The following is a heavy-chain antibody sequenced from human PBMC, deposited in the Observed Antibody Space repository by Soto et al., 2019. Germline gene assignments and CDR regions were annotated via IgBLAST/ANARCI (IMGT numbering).Heavy chain of an antibody. J-gene: IGHJ4*02. D-gene: IGHD4-17*01. CDR3: ARPANTVADHFDL. Sequence: HWESLTISCPCSGDTFTLYWIGWVRQMPGKGLEWMGIIYPSDSDTRYSPSFQGQVTISADQSINTAYLQWDSLKASDTAIYYCARPANTVADHFDLWGQGTPVTVSS. CDR2: IYPSDSDT. CDR1: GDTFTLYW. V-gene: IGHV5-51*01.